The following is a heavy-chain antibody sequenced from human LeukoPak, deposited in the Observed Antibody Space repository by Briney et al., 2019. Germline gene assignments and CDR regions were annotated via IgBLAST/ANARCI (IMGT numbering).Heavy chain of an antibody. V-gene: IGHV4-34*01. J-gene: IGHJ4*02. CDR2: INHSGST. CDR3: ARGGFYCGGDCYVDY. Sequence: SETPSLTCAVYGGSFSPYYWSWIRQPPGKGLEWIGEINHSGSTNYNPSLKSRVTISVDTSKNQFSLRLSSVTAADTAVYYCARGGFYCGGDCYVDYWGQGTLVTVSS. D-gene: IGHD2-21*02. CDR1: GGSFSPYY.